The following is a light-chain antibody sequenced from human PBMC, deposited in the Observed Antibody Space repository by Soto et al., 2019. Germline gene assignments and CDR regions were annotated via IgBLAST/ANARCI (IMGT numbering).Light chain of an antibody. Sequence: DIVMTQSPDSLAVSLGERATMNCKCSRSVLYKSNNKNNLAWYQQKPGQPPQLIIYWASTRESGVPERFSGSGSGTDFPLTISSLEAEDVAFYWCQQYFDVPFTFGGGTKVEI. V-gene: IGKV4-1*01. CDR3: QQYFDVPFT. CDR1: RSVLYKSNNKNN. CDR2: WAS. J-gene: IGKJ4*01.